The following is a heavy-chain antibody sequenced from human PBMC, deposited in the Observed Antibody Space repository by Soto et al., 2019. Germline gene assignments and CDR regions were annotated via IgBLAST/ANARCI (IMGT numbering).Heavy chain of an antibody. D-gene: IGHD2-15*01. J-gene: IGHJ4*02. CDR1: GGTFSKFV. Sequence: QVQLVQSGAEVKKPGSSVKVSCRASGGTFSKFVVSWVRQAPRQGLEWMGGIIPLFGTTNYAQKFQGRVTITADKSTTTAYMELSSLRSDDTAVYYCASREGVAGPATYISPGYYFDCWGQGTLVTVSS. V-gene: IGHV1-69*06. CDR2: IIPLFGTT. CDR3: ASREGVAGPATYISPGYYFDC.